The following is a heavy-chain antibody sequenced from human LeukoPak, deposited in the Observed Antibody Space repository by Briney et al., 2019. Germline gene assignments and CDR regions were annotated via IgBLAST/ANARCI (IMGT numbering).Heavy chain of an antibody. CDR2: FDPEDGET. J-gene: IGHJ4*02. Sequence: PAASVKVSCKVSGYTLTELSMHWVRQAPGKGLEWMGGFDPEDGETIYAQKFQGRVTMTEVTSTDTAYMELSSLRSEDTAVYYCASGRGVIKQWLYYWGQGTLVTVSS. V-gene: IGHV1-24*01. CDR1: GYTLTELS. CDR3: ASGRGVIKQWLYY. D-gene: IGHD6-19*01.